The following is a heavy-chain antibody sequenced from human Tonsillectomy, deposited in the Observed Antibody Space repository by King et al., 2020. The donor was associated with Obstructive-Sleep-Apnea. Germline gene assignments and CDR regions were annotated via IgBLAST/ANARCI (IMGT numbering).Heavy chain of an antibody. V-gene: IGHV5-10-1*03. CDR1: GYNFINYW. CDR3: ATPGMTHAVFDY. Sequence: VQLVESGAEVKKPGESLRISCKGSGYNFINYWISWVRQMPGKGLEWMGRIDPSDSYTNYSQSFQGYVTISVDKSISTAYLQWSSLKASDTAMYYCATPGMTHAVFDYWGQGPLVTVSS. J-gene: IGHJ4*02. CDR2: IDPSDSYT. D-gene: IGHD1-1*01.